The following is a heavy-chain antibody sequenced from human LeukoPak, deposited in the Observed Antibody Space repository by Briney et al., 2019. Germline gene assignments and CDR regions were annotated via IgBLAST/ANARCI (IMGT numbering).Heavy chain of an antibody. CDR2: YSSGSEIK. Sequence: SGGSLRLSCSAFGFTFSTYNMNCVGQAPGKGLEWVLFYSSGSEIKHYADSVEGRFTVSRDNAKNSLYLQVNSLRDEDTAVYYCARNPAGIGDYLGQGTLVTVSS. CDR3: ARNPAGIGDY. J-gene: IGHJ4*02. CDR1: GFTFSTYN. D-gene: IGHD1-26*01. V-gene: IGHV3-48*02.